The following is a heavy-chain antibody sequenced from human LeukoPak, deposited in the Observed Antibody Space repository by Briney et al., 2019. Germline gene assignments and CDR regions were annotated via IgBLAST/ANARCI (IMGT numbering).Heavy chain of an antibody. V-gene: IGHV3-7*01. CDR2: IKQDGSEK. J-gene: IGHJ4*02. D-gene: IGHD6-13*01. Sequence: PGGSLRLSCAASGFIFSNYAMSWVRQAPGKGLEWVANIKQDGSEKYYVDSVKGRFTISRDNAKNSLYLQMNSLRAEDTAVYYCARRLLYSSSWPFDYWGQGTLVTVSS. CDR1: GFIFSNYA. CDR3: ARRLLYSSSWPFDY.